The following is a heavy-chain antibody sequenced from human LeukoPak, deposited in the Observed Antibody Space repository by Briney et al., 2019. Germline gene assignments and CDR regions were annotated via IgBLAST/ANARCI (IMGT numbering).Heavy chain of an antibody. J-gene: IGHJ5*02. CDR2: ISGSGGGT. CDR1: GFTFSTYA. CDR3: AKDRGIKWFDP. Sequence: GGSLRLSCAASGFTFSTYAMSWVRQAAGKGLEWVSLISGSGGGTYYADSVKGRFTISRDNSKNTLYLQLNSLRAEDTAVYYCAKDRGIKWFDPWGQGTLVTVSS. D-gene: IGHD3-10*01. V-gene: IGHV3-23*01.